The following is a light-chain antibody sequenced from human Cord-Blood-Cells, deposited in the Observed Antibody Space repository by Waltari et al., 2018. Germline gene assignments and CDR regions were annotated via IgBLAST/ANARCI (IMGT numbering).Light chain of an antibody. J-gene: IGLJ2*01. CDR1: SSDVGGYNY. CDR2: DVS. Sequence: QSALTQPRSVSGSPGPSVTLSCPGTSSDVGGYNYVSWYQQHPGKAPKLMIYDVSKRPSGVPDRFSGSKSGNTASLTISGLQAEDEADYYCCSYAGSFVVFGGGTKLTVL. CDR3: CSYAGSFVV. V-gene: IGLV2-11*01.